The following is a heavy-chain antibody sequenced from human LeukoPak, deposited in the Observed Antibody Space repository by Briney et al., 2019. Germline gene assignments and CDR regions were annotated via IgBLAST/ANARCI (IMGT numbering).Heavy chain of an antibody. CDR2: MNPNSGNT. V-gene: IGHV1-8*01. D-gene: IGHD3-22*01. CDR1: GYTFTSYD. Sequence: ASVKVSCKASGYTFTSYDINWVRQATGQGLEWMGWMNPNSGNTGYAQKFQGRVTMTRNTSISTAYMELSSLRSEDTAVYYCARGGFQYYYDSSGYYPHDAFDIWGQGTMVTVSS. J-gene: IGHJ3*02. CDR3: ARGGFQYYYDSSGYYPHDAFDI.